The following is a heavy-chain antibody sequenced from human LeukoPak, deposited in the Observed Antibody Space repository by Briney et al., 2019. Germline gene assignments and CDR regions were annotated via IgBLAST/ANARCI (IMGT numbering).Heavy chain of an antibody. CDR2: ISYDGSNK. Sequence: GGSLRLSCAASGFTFSSYAMHWVLQAPGKGLEWVAVISYDGSNKYYADSVKGRFTISRDDSKNTLYLQMNSLKTEDTAVYYCTTAKWLRFYYFDYWGQGTLVTVSS. J-gene: IGHJ4*02. V-gene: IGHV3-30-3*01. D-gene: IGHD5-12*01. CDR3: TTAKWLRFYYFDY. CDR1: GFTFSSYA.